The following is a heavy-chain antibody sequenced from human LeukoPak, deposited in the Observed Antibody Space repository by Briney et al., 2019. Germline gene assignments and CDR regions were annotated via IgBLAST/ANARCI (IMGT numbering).Heavy chain of an antibody. CDR3: ARYPARRITMVRGVITKTPYYYGMDV. CDR2: MNPNSGNT. D-gene: IGHD3-10*01. CDR1: GYTFTSYD. Sequence: ASVKVSCKASGYTFTSYDINWVRQATGQGLEWMGWMNPNSGNTGYAQKFQGRVTMTRNTSISTAYMELSSLRSEDTAVYYCARYPARRITMVRGVITKTPYYYGMDVWGQGTTVTVSS. J-gene: IGHJ6*02. V-gene: IGHV1-8*01.